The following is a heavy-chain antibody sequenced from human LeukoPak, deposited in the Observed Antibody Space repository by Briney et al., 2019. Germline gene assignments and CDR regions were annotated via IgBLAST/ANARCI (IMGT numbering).Heavy chain of an antibody. CDR1: GGTFSSYA. D-gene: IGHD2-15*01. CDR2: IIPIFGTA. V-gene: IGHV1-69*13. J-gene: IGHJ4*02. CDR3: ARGYCSGGSCYYDY. Sequence: GASVEVSCKASGGTFSSYAISWVRQAPGQGLEWMGGIIPIFGTANYAQKFQGRVTITADESTSTAYMELSSLRSEDTAVYYCARGYCSGGSCYYDYWGQGTLVTVSS.